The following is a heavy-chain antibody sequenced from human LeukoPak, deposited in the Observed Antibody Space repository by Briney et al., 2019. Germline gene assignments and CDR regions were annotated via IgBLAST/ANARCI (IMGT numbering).Heavy chain of an antibody. V-gene: IGHV4-4*07. CDR2: IYTSGST. Sequence: SETLSLTCTVSGGSITIYYWSWIRQPAGKGLEWIGRIYTSGSTNYNPSLKSRVTMSVDTSKNQFSLKLSSVTAADTAVYYCARDPEGSGWYSIDYWGQGTLVTVSS. J-gene: IGHJ4*02. CDR1: GGSITIYY. D-gene: IGHD6-19*01. CDR3: ARDPEGSGWYSIDY.